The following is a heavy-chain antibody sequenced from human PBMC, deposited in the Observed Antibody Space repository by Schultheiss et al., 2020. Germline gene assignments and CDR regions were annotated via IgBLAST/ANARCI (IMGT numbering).Heavy chain of an antibody. CDR1: GYSFSNYR. CDR2: IIPIFGTA. D-gene: IGHD3-9*01. V-gene: IGHV1-69*01. CDR3: ARPTGYSFVLDY. J-gene: IGHJ4*02. Sequence: KISCKGSGYSFSNYRIGWVRQAPGQGLEWMGGIIPIFGTANYAQKFQGRVTITADESTSTAYMELSSLRSEDTAVYYCARPTGYSFVLDYWGQGTLVTVSS.